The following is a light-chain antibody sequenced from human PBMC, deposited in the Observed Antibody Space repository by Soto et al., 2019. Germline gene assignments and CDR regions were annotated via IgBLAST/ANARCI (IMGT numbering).Light chain of an antibody. V-gene: IGKV3-15*01. CDR3: QQYSTWPPRYT. CDR2: RTS. CDR1: QSVSSY. J-gene: IGKJ2*01. Sequence: EIVMTQSPATLSVSPGGRATLSCRASQSVSSYLAWYQQRPGQPPRLLIYRTSTRATNIPARFSGSGSGTEFFLTISSLQFEDFALYYCQQYSTWPPRYTFGQGTKLEI.